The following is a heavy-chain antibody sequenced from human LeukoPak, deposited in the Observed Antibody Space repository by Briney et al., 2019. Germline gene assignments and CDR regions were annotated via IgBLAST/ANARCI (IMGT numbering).Heavy chain of an antibody. CDR2: IYYSGST. J-gene: IGHJ5*02. D-gene: IGHD2-15*01. V-gene: IGHV4-39*01. CDR1: GGSISSSSYY. CDR3: ARAGEGYGYNWFDP. Sequence: PSETLSLTCTVSGGSISSSSYYWGWIRQPPGKGLEWIGSIYYSGSTYYNPSLKSRVTISVDTSKNQFSLKLSSVTAADTAVYYCARAGEGYGYNWFDPWGQGTLVTVSS.